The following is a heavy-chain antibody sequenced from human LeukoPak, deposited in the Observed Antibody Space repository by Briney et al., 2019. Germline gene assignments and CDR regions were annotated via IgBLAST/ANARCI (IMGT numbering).Heavy chain of an antibody. J-gene: IGHJ5*02. CDR1: GGSISSGGYF. Sequence: SQTLSLTCTVSGGSISSGGYFWSWIRQPAGKGLEWIGHIYMSGSTNYNPSLKSRVTISVDTSKNQFSLKLSSVTAADTAVYYCARHFDYDPLGWFDPWGQGTLVTVSS. CDR3: ARHFDYDPLGWFDP. CDR2: IYMSGST. V-gene: IGHV4-61*09. D-gene: IGHD3-9*01.